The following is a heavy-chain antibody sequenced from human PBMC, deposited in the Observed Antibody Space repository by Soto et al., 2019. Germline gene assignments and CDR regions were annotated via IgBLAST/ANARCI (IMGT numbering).Heavy chain of an antibody. CDR2: IYHTGSS. J-gene: IGHJ5*02. D-gene: IGHD3-10*01. V-gene: IGHV4-39*01. CDR3: GGRTSLASVQLFVGEISNHNWFDP. Sequence: HLQLQESGPGLVKPSETLSLTCTVSNDSISNPIYYWGWIRQPPGKGLEWIGSIYHTGSSYYNPSLQGRVTISLDQSKNQFSLKLTSVTAANTAIYFCGGRTSLASVQLFVGEISNHNWFDPWSQGTLVTVSS. CDR1: NDSISNPIYY.